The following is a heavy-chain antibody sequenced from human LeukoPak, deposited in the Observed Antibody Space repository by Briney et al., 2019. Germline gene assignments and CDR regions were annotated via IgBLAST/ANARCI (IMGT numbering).Heavy chain of an antibody. J-gene: IGHJ4*02. CDR1: GYTFTSYF. V-gene: IGHV1-46*01. D-gene: IGHD3-22*01. CDR3: ASGSHVRVYDSNPYYGHY. CDR2: INPSGGST. Sequence: ASVKVSCKASGYTFTSYFMHWVRQAPGQGLEWMGMINPSGGSTRYAQKFQGRVTMTRDMSTSTLYMELSSLRSEDTALYYCASGSHVRVYDSNPYYGHYWGQGTLVTVSS.